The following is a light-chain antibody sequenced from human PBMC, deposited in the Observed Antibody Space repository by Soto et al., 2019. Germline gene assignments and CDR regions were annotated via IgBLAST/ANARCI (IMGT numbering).Light chain of an antibody. V-gene: IGKV3-20*01. CDR2: GAS. J-gene: IGKJ1*01. CDR1: QSVNSGY. CDR3: QQYGGSPET. Sequence: EIVLTQSPGTLSLSPGERATLSCRASQSVNSGYLAWYQQKPGQAPSLLIYGASSRATGVPDRFSGSGSGTDFTLTISRLEPEDFAVYYCQQYGGSPETFGQGTKVDIK.